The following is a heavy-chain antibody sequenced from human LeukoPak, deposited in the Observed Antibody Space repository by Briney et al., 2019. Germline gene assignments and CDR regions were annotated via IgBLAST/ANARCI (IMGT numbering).Heavy chain of an antibody. V-gene: IGHV4-59*01. D-gene: IGHD6-13*01. CDR3: ARDMGGYSRFAFDI. CDR2: VYNSGST. J-gene: IGHJ3*02. CDR1: SGSISTYF. Sequence: SETRSLTCTVSSGSISTYFWSWIRQPPGKGLEWIGYVYNSGSTNYNASLKSRVTISVNTSKNQFSLKLSSVTAADTAVYYCARDMGGYSRFAFDIWGQGTVVTVSS.